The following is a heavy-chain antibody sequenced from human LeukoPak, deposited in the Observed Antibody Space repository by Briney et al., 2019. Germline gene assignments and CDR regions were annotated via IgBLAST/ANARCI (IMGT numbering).Heavy chain of an antibody. Sequence: MPSETLSLTCTVSGGSISSSSYYWGWIRQPPGKGLEWIGSIYYSGSTYYNPSLKSRVTISVDTSKNQFSLKLSSVTAADTAVYYCARRVPLRQWFDPWGQGTLVTVSS. J-gene: IGHJ5*02. CDR1: GGSISSSSYY. V-gene: IGHV4-39*01. CDR2: IYYSGST. CDR3: ARRVPLRQWFDP. D-gene: IGHD3-10*01.